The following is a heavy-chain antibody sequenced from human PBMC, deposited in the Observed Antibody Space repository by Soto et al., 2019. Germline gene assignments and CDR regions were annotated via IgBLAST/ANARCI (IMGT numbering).Heavy chain of an antibody. CDR2: IYYSGST. CDR3: ARLVHRGNWNYVSYYYCMDV. D-gene: IGHD1-7*01. Sequence: PEKGLEWIGYIYYSGSTNYNPSLKSRVTISVDTSKNQFSLKLSSVTAADTAVYYCARLVHRGNWNYVSYYYCMDVCGPVTTVT. V-gene: IGHV4-59*01. J-gene: IGHJ6*02.